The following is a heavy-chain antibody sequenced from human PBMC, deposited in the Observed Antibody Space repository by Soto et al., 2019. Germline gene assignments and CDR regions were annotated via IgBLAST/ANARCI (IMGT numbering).Heavy chain of an antibody. J-gene: IGHJ6*02. CDR3: ARAVPALRFLEWSTYYYGMDV. Sequence: PGGSLRLSCAASGFTFSSYAMSWVRQAPGKGLEWVSAISGSGGSTYYADAVKGRFTISRDNSKSTLYLQMNILRAEDTAVYYCARAVPALRFLEWSTYYYGMDVWGQGTTVTVSS. D-gene: IGHD3-3*01. CDR1: GFTFSSYA. CDR2: ISGSGGST. V-gene: IGHV3-23*01.